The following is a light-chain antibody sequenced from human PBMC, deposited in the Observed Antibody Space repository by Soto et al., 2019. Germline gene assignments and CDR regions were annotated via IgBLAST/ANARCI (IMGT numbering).Light chain of an antibody. Sequence: DIPLTQTPSTLSPSSVAQVTITCRASQTISRWLAWYQQKPGRAPKLLIYDASTLESGVPSRFSGSGSETEFTLTISRLQPDDFATYFCHSRAFGQGTRLEI. CDR1: QTISRW. J-gene: IGKJ5*01. CDR2: DAS. CDR3: HSRA. V-gene: IGKV1-5*01.